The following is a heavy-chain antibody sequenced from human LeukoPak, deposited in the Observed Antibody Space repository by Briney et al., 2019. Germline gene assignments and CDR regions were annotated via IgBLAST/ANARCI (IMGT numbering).Heavy chain of an antibody. CDR3: ASLETGSSWYFNWFDP. Sequence: SETLSLTCTVSGGSISSSSYYWGWIRQPPGKGLEWIGSIYYSGSTYYNPSLKSRVTISVDTSKNQFSLKLSSVTAADTAVYYCASLETGSSWYFNWFDPWGQGTLVTVSS. CDR2: IYYSGST. J-gene: IGHJ5*02. V-gene: IGHV4-39*01. D-gene: IGHD6-13*01. CDR1: GGSISSSSYY.